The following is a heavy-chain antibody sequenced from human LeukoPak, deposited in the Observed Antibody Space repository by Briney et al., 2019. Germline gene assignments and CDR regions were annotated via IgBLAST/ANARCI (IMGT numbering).Heavy chain of an antibody. D-gene: IGHD3-3*01. V-gene: IGHV3-23*01. CDR1: GFTFSSYA. CDR2: INRSGGSI. J-gene: IGHJ4*02. CDR3: AKSGTFLEWLLADYFDY. Sequence: GGSLRLSCAASGFTFSSYAMSWVRQAPGKGLEWVSVINRSGGSIHYADSVKGRVTISRDNSKNTLYLQMNSPRADDTAVYYCAKSGTFLEWLLADYFDYWGQGIVVTVSS.